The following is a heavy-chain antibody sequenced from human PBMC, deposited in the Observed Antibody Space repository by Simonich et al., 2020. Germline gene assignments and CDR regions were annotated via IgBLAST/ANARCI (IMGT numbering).Heavy chain of an antibody. V-gene: IGHV3-30*07. CDR1: GFTFSSYA. CDR2: ISYDGSNK. J-gene: IGHJ4*02. Sequence: QVQLVESGGGVVQPGRSLRLSCAASGFTFSSYAMHWVRQAPGKGREWVAVISYDGSNKYYADSGKGRFTISRDNSKNSLYLQMNSLRAEDTAVYYCARHYYGDYYFDYWGQGTLVTVSS. D-gene: IGHD4-17*01. CDR3: ARHYYGDYYFDY.